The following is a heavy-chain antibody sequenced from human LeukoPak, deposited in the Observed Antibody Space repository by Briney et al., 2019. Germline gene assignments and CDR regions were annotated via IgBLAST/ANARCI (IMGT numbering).Heavy chain of an antibody. J-gene: IGHJ4*02. CDR1: GFTFSSYA. V-gene: IGHV3-23*01. CDR3: AKIRFSSGWYLDDH. CDR2: ISGSDGST. D-gene: IGHD6-19*01. Sequence: RGSLRLSCAASGFTFSSYAMTWVRQAPGKGLEWVSRISGSDGSTNYADSVKGRFTISRENSKNTLYLQMNSLRAEDTAIYYYAKIRFSSGWYLDDHWGQGTLVTVSS.